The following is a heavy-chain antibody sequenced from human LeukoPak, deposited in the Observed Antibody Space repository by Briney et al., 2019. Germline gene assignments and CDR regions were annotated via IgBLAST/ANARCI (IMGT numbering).Heavy chain of an antibody. V-gene: IGHV3-7*03. CDR1: GFTFSSYA. J-gene: IGHJ4*02. CDR2: IKQDGSET. CDR3: AREEVKSFDN. Sequence: PGGSLRLSCAASGFTFSSYAMHWVRQAPGKGLEWVANIKQDGSETSYVTSVRGRFTISRDNAKNSLYLQMNNLRVEDTAVYFCAREEVKSFDNWGQGTLVTVSS.